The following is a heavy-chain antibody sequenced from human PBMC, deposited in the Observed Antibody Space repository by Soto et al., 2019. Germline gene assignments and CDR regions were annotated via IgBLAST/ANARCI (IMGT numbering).Heavy chain of an antibody. Sequence: SLRLSCAASGFTFNSYAMHWVRQAPGKVPEWVAVISYDGSNKYYADSVKGRFTISRDNSKNTLYLQMNSLRAEDTAVYYCARAGYYGSGSQPYYYHGMDVWGKGT. J-gene: IGHJ6*04. CDR2: ISYDGSNK. D-gene: IGHD3-10*01. V-gene: IGHV3-30-3*01. CDR1: GFTFNSYA. CDR3: ARAGYYGSGSQPYYYHGMDV.